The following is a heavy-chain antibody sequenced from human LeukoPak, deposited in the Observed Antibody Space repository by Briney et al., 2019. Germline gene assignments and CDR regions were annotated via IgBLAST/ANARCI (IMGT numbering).Heavy chain of an antibody. V-gene: IGHV5-51*01. CDR3: ARLGCSSTSCYIQRHRNYYYYYMDV. D-gene: IGHD2-2*02. Sequence: GGSLKISCKGSGCCFTSYWIGWVRQMPGKSLEWMGIIYPGDSDTRYSPYFQGQVTISAEKSISTAYLQWSSLKASDTAMYYCARLGCSSTSCYIQRHRNYYYYYMDVWGKGTTVTVSS. CDR1: GCCFTSYW. CDR2: IYPGDSDT. J-gene: IGHJ6*03.